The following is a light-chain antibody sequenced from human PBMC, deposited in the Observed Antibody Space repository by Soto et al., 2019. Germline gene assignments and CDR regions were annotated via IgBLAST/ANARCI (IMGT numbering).Light chain of an antibody. CDR2: GAS. Sequence: IVMTQSPATLSMSTGERATLSCRASQRISSNLAWYQQKPGQAPRLLIYGASNRATGIAARFSGGGSETEFTLTISSLQSEDFAVYYCQQYDNWPPTYTFGQGTKLEIK. J-gene: IGKJ2*01. CDR1: QRISSN. CDR3: QQYDNWPPTYT. V-gene: IGKV3-15*01.